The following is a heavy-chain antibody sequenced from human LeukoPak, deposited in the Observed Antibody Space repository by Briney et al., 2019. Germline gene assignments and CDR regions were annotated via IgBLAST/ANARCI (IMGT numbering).Heavy chain of an antibody. Sequence: SETLSLTCTVSGGSISSYYWSWIRQPAGKGLEWIGRIYTSGSTNYNPSLKSRVTMSVDTSKNQFSLKLSSVTAADTAVYYCARDTGYSSSWYRGYDAFDIWGQGTMVTVSS. J-gene: IGHJ3*02. CDR2: IYTSGST. CDR3: ARDTGYSSSWYRGYDAFDI. D-gene: IGHD6-13*01. V-gene: IGHV4-4*07. CDR1: GGSISSYY.